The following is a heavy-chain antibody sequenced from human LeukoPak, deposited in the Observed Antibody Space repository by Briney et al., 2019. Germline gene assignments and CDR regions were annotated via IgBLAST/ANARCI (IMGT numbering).Heavy chain of an antibody. D-gene: IGHD1-26*01. CDR2: INWIGGST. CDR1: GFTFDDYR. V-gene: IGHV3-20*04. Sequence: GGSLRLSCAASGFTFDDYRMSGVRQAPGKGLEWGSGINWIGGSTGYADSVKGRFNISRDNAKNSLYLQMNSLRAEDTALYYCARDPPGGSYGYYFDYWGQGTLVTVSS. J-gene: IGHJ4*02. CDR3: ARDPPGGSYGYYFDY.